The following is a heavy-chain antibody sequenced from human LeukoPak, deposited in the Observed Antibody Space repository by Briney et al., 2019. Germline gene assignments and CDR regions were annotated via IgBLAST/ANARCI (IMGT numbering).Heavy chain of an antibody. D-gene: IGHD3-10*01. J-gene: IGHJ4*02. V-gene: IGHV4-34*01. CDR1: GGSFSGYY. CDR3: ARPKSRPYYYGSGTQGGYFDY. Sequence: SETLSLTCAVYGGSFSGYYWSWIRQPPGKGLEWIGEINHSGSTNYNPSLKSRVTISVDTSKNQFSLKLSSVTAADTAVYYCARPKSRPYYYGSGTQGGYFDYWGRGTLVTVSS. CDR2: INHSGST.